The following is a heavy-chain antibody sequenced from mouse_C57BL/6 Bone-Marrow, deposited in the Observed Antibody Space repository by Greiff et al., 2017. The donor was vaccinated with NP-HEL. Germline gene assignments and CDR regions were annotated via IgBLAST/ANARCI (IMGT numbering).Heavy chain of an antibody. V-gene: IGHV1-26*01. J-gene: IGHJ4*01. CDR3: ARATYYDYDGAMGV. Sequence: VQLQQSGPELVKPGASVKISCKASGYTFTDYYMNWVKQSHGKSLEWIGDINPNNGGNSYNQKLKGKATLTVDKSTSTAYMERRSLTSEDAAFYYCARATYYDYDGAMGVWGQGTSVTLSS. CDR2: INPNNGGN. D-gene: IGHD2-4*01. CDR1: GYTFTDYY.